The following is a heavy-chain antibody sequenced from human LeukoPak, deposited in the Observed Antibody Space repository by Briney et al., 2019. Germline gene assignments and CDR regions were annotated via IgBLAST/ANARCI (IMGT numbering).Heavy chain of an antibody. D-gene: IGHD2-2*01. J-gene: IGHJ5*01. CDR2: IIPIFGTA. V-gene: IGHV1-69*01. CDR1: GGTFSSYA. CDR3: ARAHIVVLPGSTPNWFDS. Sequence: SVKVSCKASGGTFSSYAISWVRQAPGQGLEWMGGIIPIFGTANNAQKFQGRATITADESTSTVYMELSSLRSEDTAVYYCARAHIVVLPGSTPNWFDSWGQGTLVTVSS.